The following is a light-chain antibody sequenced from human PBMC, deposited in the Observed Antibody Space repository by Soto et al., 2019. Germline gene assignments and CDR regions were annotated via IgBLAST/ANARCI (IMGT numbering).Light chain of an antibody. CDR3: QQRSNWLT. CDR2: DAS. CDR1: QSVSSY. V-gene: IGKV3-11*01. Sequence: EIVLIQSPATLSLSPGERATLSCRASQSVSSYLAWYQQKPGQAPRLLIYDASNRATGIPARFSGSGSGTDFTLTISSLEPEDFAVYYCQQRSNWLTFGGGTKVDIK. J-gene: IGKJ4*01.